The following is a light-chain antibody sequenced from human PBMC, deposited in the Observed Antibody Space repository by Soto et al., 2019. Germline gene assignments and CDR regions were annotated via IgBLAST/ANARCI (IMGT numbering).Light chain of an antibody. CDR3: AVWDDSLNGYV. CDR2: SNN. V-gene: IGLV1-44*01. CDR1: SSNIGSNT. J-gene: IGLJ1*01. Sequence: QSVLTQPPSASGTPGQRVTISCSGSSSNIGSNTVNWYQQLPGAAPKLLIQSNNQRPSGVPDRSSGSQSGTSASLAISGLKSEDEADYYCAVWDDSLNGYVFGTGTKLTVL.